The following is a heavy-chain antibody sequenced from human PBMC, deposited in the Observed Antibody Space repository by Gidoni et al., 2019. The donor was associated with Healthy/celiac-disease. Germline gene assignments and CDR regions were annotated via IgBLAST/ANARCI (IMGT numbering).Heavy chain of an antibody. V-gene: IGHV4-39*01. Sequence: QLHLQESRPGLVKPSETPSPTCTVSVVSTSTSSYHWGWIRHPPGQGLEWIGSIYYSGSTYYNPSLKSRVTISVDTSKNQFSLKLSSVTAADTAVYDCARHPHYDDSSRVFLWYFDLWGRGTLVTVSS. CDR3: ARHPHYDDSSRVFLWYFDL. J-gene: IGHJ2*01. CDR1: VVSTSTSSYH. CDR2: IYYSGST. D-gene: IGHD3-22*01.